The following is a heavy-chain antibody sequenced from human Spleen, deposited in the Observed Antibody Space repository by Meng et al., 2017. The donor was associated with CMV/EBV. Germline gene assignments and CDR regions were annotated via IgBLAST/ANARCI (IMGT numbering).Heavy chain of an antibody. Sequence: GESLKISCAASGFTFSSYWMSWVRQAPGKGLEWVANIKQDGSEKYYVDSVKGRFTISRDNAKNSLYLQMNSLRAEDTAVYYCARESYSWDRVLYYWGQGTLVTVSS. CDR3: ARESYSWDRVLYY. CDR1: GFTFSSYW. J-gene: IGHJ4*02. CDR2: IKQDGSEK. V-gene: IGHV3-7*01. D-gene: IGHD2-21*01.